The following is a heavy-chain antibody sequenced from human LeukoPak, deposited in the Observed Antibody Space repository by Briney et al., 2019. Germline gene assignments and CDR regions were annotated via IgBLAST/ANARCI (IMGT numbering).Heavy chain of an antibody. J-gene: IGHJ5*02. CDR2: INHSGST. D-gene: IGHD5-18*01. Sequence: SETLSLTCTVSGGSISSGGYYWSWIRQPPGKGLEWIGEINHSGSTNYNPSLESRVTISVDTSKNQFSLKLSSVTAADTAVYYCARGRFKSLDVDTAMAQQYNWFDPWGQGTLVTVSS. V-gene: IGHV4-39*07. CDR1: GGSISSGGYY. CDR3: ARGRFKSLDVDTAMAQQYNWFDP.